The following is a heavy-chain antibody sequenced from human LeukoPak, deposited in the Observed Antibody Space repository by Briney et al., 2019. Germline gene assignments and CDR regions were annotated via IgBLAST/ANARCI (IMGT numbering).Heavy chain of an antibody. CDR3: ARVTWELPYYFDY. CDR1: GFFFSSFG. V-gene: IGHV3-33*05. CDR2: ISYDGSDK. D-gene: IGHD1-26*01. Sequence: PGGSLRLSCAASGFFFSSFGMSWVRQAPGKGLEWVAVISYDGSDKYYADSVKGRFTISRDNSKNTLYLQMNSRRAEDTAVYYCARVTWELPYYFDYWGQGTLVTVSS. J-gene: IGHJ4*02.